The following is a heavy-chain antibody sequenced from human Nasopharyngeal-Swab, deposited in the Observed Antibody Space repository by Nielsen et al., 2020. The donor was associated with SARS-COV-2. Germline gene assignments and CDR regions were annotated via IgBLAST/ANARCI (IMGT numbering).Heavy chain of an antibody. V-gene: IGHV3-7*03. D-gene: IGHD6-13*01. CDR2: IKQDGSEK. Sequence: WIRQPPGKGLEWVANIKQDGSEKYYVDSVKGRFTISRDNAKNSLYLQMNSLRAEDTAVYYCARAIAAAGSYWGRGTLVTVSS. CDR3: ARAIAAAGSY. J-gene: IGHJ4*02.